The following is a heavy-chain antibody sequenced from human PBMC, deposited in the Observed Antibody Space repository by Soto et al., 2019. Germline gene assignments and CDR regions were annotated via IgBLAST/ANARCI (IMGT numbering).Heavy chain of an antibody. CDR1: GFTFSDYA. V-gene: IGHV3-30-3*01. CDR2: ISYDGSKK. D-gene: IGHD6-13*01. J-gene: IGHJ4*02. Sequence: GGSLRLSCAVSGFTFSDYAMHWVRQAPGKGLEWVAVISYDGSKKDYADSVKGRFTISRDNSKNTVFLQMNSLRTEDTAVYYCARDSAAVGNFDSWGQGTLVTVSS. CDR3: ARDSAAVGNFDS.